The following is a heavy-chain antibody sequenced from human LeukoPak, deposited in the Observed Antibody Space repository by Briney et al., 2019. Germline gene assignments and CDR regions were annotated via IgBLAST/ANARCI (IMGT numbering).Heavy chain of an antibody. V-gene: IGHV3-23*01. Sequence: GGSLRLSCAASGFTFSSYAMGWVRQAPGKGLEWVSAISGSGGSTYYADSVKGRFTISRDNSKNTLYLQMNSLRAEDTAVYYCAKDTYYYDSSGYLGFTPTHFDYWGQGTLVTVSS. CDR1: GFTFSSYA. D-gene: IGHD3-22*01. CDR3: AKDTYYYDSSGYLGFTPTHFDY. J-gene: IGHJ4*02. CDR2: ISGSGGST.